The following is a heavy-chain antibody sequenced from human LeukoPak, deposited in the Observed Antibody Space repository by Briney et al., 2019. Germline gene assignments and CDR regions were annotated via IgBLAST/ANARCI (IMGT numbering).Heavy chain of an antibody. Sequence: GGSLRLSCAASGFTFNNYNMNWVRQAPGKGLERVSSIRESTGDTHYADSVKGRFTISRDNAKKSLYLQMNSLRVEDTAVYYCARDLGDYWGQGTLVTVSS. CDR3: ARDLGDY. CDR2: IRESTGDT. D-gene: IGHD3-16*01. J-gene: IGHJ4*02. CDR1: GFTFNNYN. V-gene: IGHV3-21*01.